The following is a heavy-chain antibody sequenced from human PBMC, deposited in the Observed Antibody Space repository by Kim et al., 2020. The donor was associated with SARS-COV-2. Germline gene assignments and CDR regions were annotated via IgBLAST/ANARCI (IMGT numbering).Heavy chain of an antibody. D-gene: IGHD6-6*01. V-gene: IGHV4-39*01. J-gene: IGHJ4*02. CDR1: GGSISSSSYY. CDR3: ARHKRMIAGRPGAVGY. CDR2: MYYSEST. Sequence: SETLSLTCTVSGGSISSSSYYWGWIRQPPGKGLEWIGSMYYSESTYYNPSLKRRVTISVDTSKNQFSLKLSSVTAADTAVYYCARHKRMIAGRPGAVGYWGQGTLVTVSS.